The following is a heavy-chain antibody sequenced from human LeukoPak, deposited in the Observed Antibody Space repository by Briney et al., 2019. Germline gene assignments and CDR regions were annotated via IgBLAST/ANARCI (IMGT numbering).Heavy chain of an antibody. CDR3: ARESYYYGSGSYYAH. D-gene: IGHD3-10*01. CDR2: IWYDGSNK. V-gene: IGHV3-30*19. CDR1: GFSFSSYA. J-gene: IGHJ4*02. Sequence: GGSLRLSCAASGFSFSSYAVHWVRQAPGKGLEWVAVIWYDGSNKYYADSVKGRFTISRDNSKNTLYLQMNSLRAEDTAVYYCARESYYYGSGSYYAHWGQGTLVTVSS.